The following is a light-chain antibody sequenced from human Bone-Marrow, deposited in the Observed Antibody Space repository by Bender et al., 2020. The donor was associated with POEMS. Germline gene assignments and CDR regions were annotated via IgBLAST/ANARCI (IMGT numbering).Light chain of an antibody. Sequence: SALTQPPSASGSPGQTVTISCTGTSSDIGGYNYVSWYQQHPGKAPKLLIYEVTKRPSGVPDRFSGSKSGNSAFLTVSGLQAEDEADYYCSSYTGSNNLVFGGGTKLTVL. V-gene: IGLV2-8*01. CDR3: SSYTGSNNLV. CDR1: SSDIGGYNY. J-gene: IGLJ2*01. CDR2: EVT.